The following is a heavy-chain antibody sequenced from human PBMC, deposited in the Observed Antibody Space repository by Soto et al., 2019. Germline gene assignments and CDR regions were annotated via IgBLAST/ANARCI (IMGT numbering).Heavy chain of an antibody. CDR3: ARGLPDGSGSYYKRGYYYYGMDV. CDR1: GFTFSSYS. J-gene: IGHJ6*02. V-gene: IGHV3-48*02. CDR2: ISSSSSTI. D-gene: IGHD3-10*01. Sequence: GGSLRLSCAASGFTFSSYSMNWVRQAPGKGLEWVSYISSSSSTIYYADSVKGRFTISRDNAKNSLYLQMNSLRDEDTAVYYCARGLPDGSGSYYKRGYYYYGMDVWGQGTTVTVSS.